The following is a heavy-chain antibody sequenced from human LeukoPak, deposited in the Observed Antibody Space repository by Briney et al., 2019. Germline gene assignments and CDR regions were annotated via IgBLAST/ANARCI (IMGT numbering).Heavy chain of an antibody. CDR1: GFTFSSYW. V-gene: IGHV3-74*01. CDR2: INTAGSSP. Sequence: GGSLTLSCAASGFTFSSYWMHWVRQAPGKGLVWVSRINTAGSSPSYADSVKGRFTISSDNDQNTLYLQMNRRRTENTGVYYCTRGEDQYYYDSSSYDYWGQGTLVTVSS. CDR3: TRGEDQYYYDSSSYDY. D-gene: IGHD3-22*01. J-gene: IGHJ4*02.